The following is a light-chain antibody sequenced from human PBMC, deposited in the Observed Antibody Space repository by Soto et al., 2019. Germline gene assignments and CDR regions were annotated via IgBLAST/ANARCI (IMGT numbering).Light chain of an antibody. CDR1: QSISSY. J-gene: IGKJ2*01. V-gene: IGKV1-39*01. Sequence: DIQMNQSPSSLYASVGDRVTITCRASQSISSYLNWYQQKPGKAPKLLIYAASSLQSGVPSRFSGSGSTTDFTLTISSMQPEDFATYYCQQSYSTPHTFGQGTKLEIK. CDR3: QQSYSTPHT. CDR2: AAS.